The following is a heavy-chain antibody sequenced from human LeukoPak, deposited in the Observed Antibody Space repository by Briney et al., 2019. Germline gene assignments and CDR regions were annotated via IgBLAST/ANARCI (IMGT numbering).Heavy chain of an antibody. J-gene: IGHJ4*02. CDR3: AHSEISIVGAKRAFDY. CDR2: NLWEDDK. V-gene: IGHV2-5*02. D-gene: IGHD3-22*01. CDR1: GFSLRTSGEG. Sequence: ASAPTLVNPTQTLTLTCTFSGFSLRTSGEGVGWIRQPPGKALEWLALNLWEDDKRYSPALKSSLTITKDTSKNQVVLTMPNMDPVDTATYSGAHSEISIVGAKRAFDYWGQGTLVTVSS.